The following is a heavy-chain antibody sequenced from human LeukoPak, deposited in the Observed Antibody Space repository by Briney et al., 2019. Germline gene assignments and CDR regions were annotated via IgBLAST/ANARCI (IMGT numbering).Heavy chain of an antibody. CDR1: GYTFTGYY. CDR3: ARDKPSGDSSGYFT. Sequence: GASVKVSCKASGYTFTGYYMHWVRQAPGQGLEWMGWISAYNGNTNYAQKLQGRVTMTTDTSTSTAYMELRSLRSDDTAVYYCARDKPSGDSSGYFTWGQGTLVTVSS. J-gene: IGHJ5*02. V-gene: IGHV1-18*04. CDR2: ISAYNGNT. D-gene: IGHD3-22*01.